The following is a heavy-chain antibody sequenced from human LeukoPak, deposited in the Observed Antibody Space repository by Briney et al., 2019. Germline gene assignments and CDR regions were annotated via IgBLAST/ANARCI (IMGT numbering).Heavy chain of an antibody. CDR1: GYTFTTHG. J-gene: IGHJ2*01. CDR2: ISAHNRNT. CDR3: ARDGYFDL. V-gene: IGHV1-18*01. Sequence: SVNVSCKASGYTFTTHGIAWVRQAPGQGLEWMGWISAHNRNTNYAQSLQGRVTMTTDTSTNTAYMELRSLRSDDTAVYYCARDGYFDLWGRGTLVTVSS.